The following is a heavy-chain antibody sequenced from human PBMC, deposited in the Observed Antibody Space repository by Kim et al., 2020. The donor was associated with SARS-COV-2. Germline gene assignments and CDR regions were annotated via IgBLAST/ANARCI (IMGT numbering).Heavy chain of an antibody. CDR2: IYHSGST. V-gene: IGHV4-4*02. Sequence: SETLSLTCAVSGGSISSSNWWSWVRQPPGKGLEWIGEIYHSGSTNYNPSLKSRVTISVDKSKNQFSLKLSSVTAADTAVYYCARNRGAAAGPSWFDPWGQGTLVTVSS. J-gene: IGHJ5*02. CDR1: GGSISSSNW. D-gene: IGHD6-13*01. CDR3: ARNRGAAAGPSWFDP.